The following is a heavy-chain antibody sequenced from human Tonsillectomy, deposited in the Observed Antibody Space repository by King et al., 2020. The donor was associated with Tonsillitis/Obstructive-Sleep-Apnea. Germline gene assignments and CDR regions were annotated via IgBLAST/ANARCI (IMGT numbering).Heavy chain of an antibody. CDR2: IIPIFGTA. CDR1: GGTFSSYA. D-gene: IGHD1-26*01. Sequence: QLVQSGAEVKKPGSSVKVSCKASGGTFSSYAISWVRQAPGQGLEWMGGIIPIFGTANYAQKFKGRVTITADESTSTAYMELSSLRSEDTAVYYCAREVVAPYSGSYWWDYWGQGTLVTVSS. CDR3: AREVVAPYSGSYWWDY. V-gene: IGHV1-69*01. J-gene: IGHJ4*02.